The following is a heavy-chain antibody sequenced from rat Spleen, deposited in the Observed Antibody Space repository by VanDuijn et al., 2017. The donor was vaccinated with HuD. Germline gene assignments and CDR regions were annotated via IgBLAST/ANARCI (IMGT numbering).Heavy chain of an antibody. Sequence: EVQLVESGGGLVQPGRSMKLSCAASGFTFTKYDMAWVRQAPKKGLEWVAHINFDGGNTYYRDSVKGRFTISRDNTKSTLYLQMDSLRSEDTAIYYCARPLDHYFDVYWFAYWGQGTLVTVSS. D-gene: IGHD1-12*01. CDR2: INFDGGNT. J-gene: IGHJ3*01. V-gene: IGHV5-25*01. CDR1: GFTFTKYD. CDR3: ARPLDHYFDVYWFAY.